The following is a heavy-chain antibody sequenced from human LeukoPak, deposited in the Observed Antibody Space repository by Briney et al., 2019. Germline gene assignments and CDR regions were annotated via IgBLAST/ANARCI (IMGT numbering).Heavy chain of an antibody. CDR1: GGSFSGYY. V-gene: IGHV4-34*01. CDR2: INHSGST. D-gene: IGHD4-23*01. CDR3: ARGTHTTSSGGNPPFDY. J-gene: IGHJ4*02. Sequence: PSETLSLTGAVYGGSFSGYYWSWIRQPPGKGLEWIGEINHSGSTNYNPSLKSRVTISVDTSKTQFSLKLSSVTAADTAVYYCARGTHTTSSGGNPPFDYWGQGTLVTVSS.